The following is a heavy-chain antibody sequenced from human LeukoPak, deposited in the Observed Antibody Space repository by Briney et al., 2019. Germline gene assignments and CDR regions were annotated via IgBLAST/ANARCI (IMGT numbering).Heavy chain of an antibody. CDR1: GFTFSSYG. J-gene: IGHJ4*02. V-gene: IGHV3-33*01. Sequence: GGSLRLSCAASGFTFSSYGMHWVHQAPGKGLEWVAVIWYDGSSKYYAEYVKGRFTTSRDNSKNTLYLQMNSLRAEDTAVYYCAREGVRGAYQQYYFDYWGQGTLVTVSS. CDR3: AREGVRGAYQQYYFDY. D-gene: IGHD3-10*01. CDR2: IWYDGSSK.